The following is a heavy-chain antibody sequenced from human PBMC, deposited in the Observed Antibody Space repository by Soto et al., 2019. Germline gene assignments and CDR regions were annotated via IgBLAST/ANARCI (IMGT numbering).Heavy chain of an antibody. CDR2: FRSGGDDDTT. J-gene: IGHJ5*02. CDR3: AREESPSWFDP. V-gene: IGHV3-23*01. Sequence: EVQLLESGGGLVQPGGSLRLSCAASGFTFSSYSMSWVRQAPGKGLEWVSGFRSGGDDDTTYCADSVRGRFTISRDNSKNTLYLQMNSLRAEDTAVYYCAREESPSWFDPWGQGTLVTVSS. CDR1: GFTFSSYS.